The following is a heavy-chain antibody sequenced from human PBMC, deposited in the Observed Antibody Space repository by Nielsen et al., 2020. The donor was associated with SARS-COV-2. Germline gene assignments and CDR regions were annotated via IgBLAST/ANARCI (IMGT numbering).Heavy chain of an antibody. CDR2: ISSNGGST. CDR1: GFTFSSYA. D-gene: IGHD3-22*01. CDR3: VEVGYDSSGNDY. J-gene: IGHJ4*02. V-gene: IGHV3-64D*06. Sequence: GESLKISCSASGFTFSSYAMHWVRQAPGKGLEYVSAISSNGGSTYYADSVKGRFTISRDNSKNTLYLQMSSLRAEDTAVYYCVEVGYDSSGNDYWGQGTLVTVSS.